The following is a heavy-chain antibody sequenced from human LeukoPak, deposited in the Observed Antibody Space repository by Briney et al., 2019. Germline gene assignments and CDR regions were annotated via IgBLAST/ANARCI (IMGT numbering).Heavy chain of an antibody. CDR2: INTNTGNP. J-gene: IGHJ4*02. D-gene: IGHD5-18*01. V-gene: IGHV7-4-1*02. CDR1: GYTFTSYA. CDR3: ATDKTKDGYSYGYSGKIIDY. Sequence: ASVKVSGKASGYTFTSYAMNWVRQAPGQGLEWMGWINTNTGNPTYAQGFTGRFVFSLDTSVSTAYLQISSLKAEDTAVYYCATDKTKDGYSYGYSGKIIDYWGQGTLVTVSS.